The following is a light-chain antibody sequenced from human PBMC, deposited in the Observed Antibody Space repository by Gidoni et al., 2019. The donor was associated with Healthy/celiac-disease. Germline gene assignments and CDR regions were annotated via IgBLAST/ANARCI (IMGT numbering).Light chain of an antibody. V-gene: IGKV1D-13*01. CDR2: DAS. J-gene: IGKJ4*01. CDR1: QRISSA. CDR3: QQCNNYPLT. Sequence: AIQLTHSPSSLSASVGDRVPSTCRASQRISSALAWYQQKPGKAPKLLIYDASSLESGVPSRFSGSGSGTDFTLTISSLQPEDFATYYCQQCNNYPLTFGGGTKVEIK.